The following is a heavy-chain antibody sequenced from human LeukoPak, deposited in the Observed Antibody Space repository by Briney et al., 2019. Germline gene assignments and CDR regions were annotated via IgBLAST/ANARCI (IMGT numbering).Heavy chain of an antibody. CDR1: GFTPCNYW. CDR2: ICSDGRST. Sequence: GALSLSSALSGFTPCNYWMHPGCEGPRRGGLWGSCICSDGRSTNYTDSVKGRFSISRDNAKNTLYLRIDSLRAEDTPLYNFARPMKSVMSLESDFWGRGSLVSVCS. J-gene: IGHJ4*02. CDR3: ARPMKSVMSLESDF. D-gene: IGHD1-1*01. V-gene: IGHV3-74*01.